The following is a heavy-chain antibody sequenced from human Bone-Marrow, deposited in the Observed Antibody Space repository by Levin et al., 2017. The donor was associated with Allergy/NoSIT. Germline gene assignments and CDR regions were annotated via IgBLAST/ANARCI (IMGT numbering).Heavy chain of an antibody. Sequence: GESLKISCAASGFTFSDYTMTWVRQAPGKGLEWVSVISAGSGRTIYTDSVKGRFTISRDNSKNTLYLEMSSLRAEDTAVYYGAKNKAGDEWRRDYFEHWGRGARVTVSS. CDR3: AKNKAGDEWRRDYFEH. CDR1: GFTFSDYT. CDR2: ISAGSGRT. V-gene: IGHV3-23*01. D-gene: IGHD2-21*01. J-gene: IGHJ4*02.